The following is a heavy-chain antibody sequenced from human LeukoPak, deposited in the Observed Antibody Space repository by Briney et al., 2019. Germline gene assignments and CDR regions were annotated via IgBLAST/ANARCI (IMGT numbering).Heavy chain of an antibody. D-gene: IGHD3-22*01. V-gene: IGHV3-23*01. CDR3: AKDPGTYYYDSSSYAG. J-gene: IGHJ4*02. CDR1: GFTFSSYA. Sequence: GGSLRLSCAASGFTFSSYAMSWVRQVPGKGLEWASSISGNTGDTFYADSVKGRFTISRDNPKNTLYLQMNSLRAEDTAVYYCAKDPGTYYYDSSSYAGWGQGTLVTVSS. CDR2: ISGNTGDT.